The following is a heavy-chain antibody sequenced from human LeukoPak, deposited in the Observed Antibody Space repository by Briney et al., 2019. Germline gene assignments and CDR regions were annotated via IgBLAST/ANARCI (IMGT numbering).Heavy chain of an antibody. Sequence: SETLSLTCTVSGGSISSGGYYWSWIRQPPGKGLEWIGYICHSGSTYYNPSLKSRVTISVDRSKNQFSLKLSSVTAADTAVYYCARAGIVGATSGRDYWGQGTLVTVSS. CDR2: ICHSGST. J-gene: IGHJ4*02. D-gene: IGHD1-26*01. CDR3: ARAGIVGATSGRDY. V-gene: IGHV4-30-2*01. CDR1: GGSISSGGYY.